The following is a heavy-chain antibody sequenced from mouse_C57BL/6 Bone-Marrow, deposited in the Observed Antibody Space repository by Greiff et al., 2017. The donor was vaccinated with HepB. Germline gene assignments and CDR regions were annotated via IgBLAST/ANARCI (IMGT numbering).Heavy chain of an antibody. CDR3: ARSRDYDERVWFAY. V-gene: IGHV1-64*01. Sequence: QVQLQQPGAELVQPGASVKLSCKASGYTFTSYWMHWVKQRPGQGLEWIGMIHPNSGSTNYNEKFKSKATLTVDKSSSTAYMQLSSLTSEDSAVYYCARSRDYDERVWFAYWGQGTLVTVSA. CDR1: GYTFTSYW. CDR2: IHPNSGST. J-gene: IGHJ3*01. D-gene: IGHD2-4*01.